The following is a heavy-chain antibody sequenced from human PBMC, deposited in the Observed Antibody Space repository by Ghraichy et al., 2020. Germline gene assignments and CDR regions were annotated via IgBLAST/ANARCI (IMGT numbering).Heavy chain of an antibody. CDR2: IKQDGSEK. CDR1: GFTFSSNW. Sequence: GESLNISCAASGFTFSSNWMTWVRQAPGKGLEWVANIKQDGSEKNYVDSVKGRFTISRDNAMNSLYLQMNSLRAEDTAVYYCARDRSLVIIRGALDYYGMDVWGRGTTVTVSS. V-gene: IGHV3-7*03. D-gene: IGHD3-9*01. J-gene: IGHJ6*02. CDR3: ARDRSLVIIRGALDYYGMDV.